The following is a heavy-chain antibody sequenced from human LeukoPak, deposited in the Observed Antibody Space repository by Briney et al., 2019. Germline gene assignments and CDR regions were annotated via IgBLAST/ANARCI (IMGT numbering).Heavy chain of an antibody. V-gene: IGHV4-4*07. D-gene: IGHD4-17*01. J-gene: IGHJ4*02. CDR1: EGSISIYR. CDR2: IDTSGNT. Sequence: SETLSLTCTLSEGSISIYRWSWILQPAGKGLEWMGRIDTSGNTNYNPSLNGRVTMSVDTSKTQFYLNLRSVTAADTAVYYCARRGDAVTTSRLLDYWGQGTLVTVSS. CDR3: ARRGDAVTTSRLLDY.